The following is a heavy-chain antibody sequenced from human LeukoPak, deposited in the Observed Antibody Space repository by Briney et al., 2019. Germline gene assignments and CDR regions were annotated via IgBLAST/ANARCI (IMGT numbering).Heavy chain of an antibody. CDR1: GGSFSGYY. D-gene: IGHD6-19*01. Sequence: SETQSLTCAVYGGSFSGYYWSWIRQPPGKGLEWIGEINHSGSTNYNPSLKSRVTISVDTSKNQFSLKLSSVTAADTAVYYCARGPPWYSSGWYYFDYWGQGTLVTVSS. J-gene: IGHJ4*02. CDR3: ARGPPWYSSGWYYFDY. V-gene: IGHV4-34*01. CDR2: INHSGST.